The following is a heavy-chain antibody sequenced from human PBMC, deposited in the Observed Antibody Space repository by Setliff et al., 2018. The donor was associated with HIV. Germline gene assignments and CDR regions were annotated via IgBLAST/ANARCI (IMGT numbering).Heavy chain of an antibody. CDR2: IYYSGST. CDR3: ARAAPYYDYVCGSYRHFDY. CDR1: GGTISSGGYY. J-gene: IGHJ4*02. D-gene: IGHD3-16*02. Sequence: PSETLSLTCTVSGGTISSGGYYWSWIRQHPGKGLEWIGYIYYSGSTYYNPSLKSRGTISVYTSKNPFSLKLSSVTAEDTAGYYCARAAPYYDYVCGSYRHFDYWGQGTLVTVSS. V-gene: IGHV4-31*03.